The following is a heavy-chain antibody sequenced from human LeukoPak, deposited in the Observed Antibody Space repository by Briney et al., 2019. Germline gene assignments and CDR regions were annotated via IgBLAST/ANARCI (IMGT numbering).Heavy chain of an antibody. CDR2: FYYSGST. V-gene: IGHV4-39*01. CDR1: GGSISSSSYY. J-gene: IGHJ4*02. CDR3: ARRRSGNSYVDY. D-gene: IGHD5-18*01. Sequence: PSETLSLTCTVSGGSISSSSYYWGWIRQPPGKGLEWIGSFYYSGSTYYNPPLKSRVTISVDTSKNQFSLKLSSVTATDTAVYYCARRRSGNSYVDYWGQGTLVTVSS.